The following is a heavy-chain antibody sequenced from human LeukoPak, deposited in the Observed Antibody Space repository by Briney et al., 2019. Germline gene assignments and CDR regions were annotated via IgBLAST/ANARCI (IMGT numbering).Heavy chain of an antibody. CDR1: GYSFTRYW. CDR3: ARLDPTVMDFDY. D-gene: IGHD4-17*01. Sequence: GESLKISCKGSGYSFTRYWIGWVRQMPGKGLEWMGIIYPGDSDTRYSRCFQGQVTISTDKSISTAYLQGSSLKASDTAMYYCARLDPTVMDFDYWGQGTLVTVSS. CDR2: IYPGDSDT. J-gene: IGHJ4*02. V-gene: IGHV5-51*01.